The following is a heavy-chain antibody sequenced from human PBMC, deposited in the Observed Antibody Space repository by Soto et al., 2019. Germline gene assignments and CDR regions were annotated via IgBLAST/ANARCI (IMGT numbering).Heavy chain of an antibody. CDR2: ISGSGDST. CDR1: GFTFSSYA. V-gene: IGHV3-23*01. D-gene: IGHD1-1*01. J-gene: IGHJ6*03. Sequence: GGSLRLSCAASGFTFSSYAMSWVRQAPGKGLEWVSGISGSGDSTYYADSVEGRFTISRDNSKNTLFLQMNSLRAEDTAVYYCSKEPPFERYMDVWGKGTTVTVSS. CDR3: SKEPPFERYMDV.